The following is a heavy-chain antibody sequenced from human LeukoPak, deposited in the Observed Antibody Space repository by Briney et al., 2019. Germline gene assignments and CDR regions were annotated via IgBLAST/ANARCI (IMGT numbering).Heavy chain of an antibody. CDR2: IKVDGSEK. V-gene: IGHV3-7*01. Sequence: GGSLRLSCAASGFTFSIYWMSWVRQAPGKGLEWVANIKVDGSEKYYVDSVKGRFTISRDNAKNSLYLQMNSLRAEDTAVYYCARGLPYYDVWGEGTLVTVSS. CDR1: GFTFSIYW. CDR3: ARGLPYYDV. J-gene: IGHJ4*02. D-gene: IGHD3-10*02.